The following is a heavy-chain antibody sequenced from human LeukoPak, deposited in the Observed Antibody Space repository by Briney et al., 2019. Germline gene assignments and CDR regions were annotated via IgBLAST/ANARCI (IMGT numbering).Heavy chain of an antibody. V-gene: IGHV3-48*03. CDR2: ISSSGSTI. J-gene: IGHJ4*02. Sequence: GGSLRLSCAASGFTFSSYEMNWVRQAPGKGLEWVSYISSSGSTIYYADSVKGRFTISRDNAKNSLYLQMNSLRAEDTAVYYCARDSNSLTIDYWGQGTLVTVSS. CDR1: GFTFSSYE. CDR3: ARDSNSLTIDY. D-gene: IGHD5-24*01.